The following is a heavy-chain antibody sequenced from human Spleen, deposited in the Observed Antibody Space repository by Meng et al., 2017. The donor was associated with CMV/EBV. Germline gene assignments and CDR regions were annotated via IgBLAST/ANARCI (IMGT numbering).Heavy chain of an antibody. J-gene: IGHJ4*02. V-gene: IGHV4-34*01. CDR3: ARGAYSGGRLSFGY. Sequence: YGVALTDYYWTWIRQPPGKGLEWIGEIHHSEGTNYNPSLKSRVSMSLDTSKIQFSLKVNSVTAADTAVYYCARGAYSGGRLSFGYWGQGTLVTVSS. CDR1: GVALTDYY. CDR2: IHHSEGT. D-gene: IGHD1-26*01.